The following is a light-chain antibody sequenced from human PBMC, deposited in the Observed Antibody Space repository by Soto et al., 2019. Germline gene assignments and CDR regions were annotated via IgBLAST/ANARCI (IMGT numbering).Light chain of an antibody. CDR1: QTISSSW. CDR3: QQLSSYPST. V-gene: IGKV1-5*03. Sequence: DIQMTQSPFTLSASVGDRVTIACRASQTISSSWLAWYQQKPGKAPKVLIYKASTLESGVPSRFSGSGSGTDFTLTISGLQPEDFATYYCQQLSSYPSTFGGGTKGDIK. CDR2: KAS. J-gene: IGKJ4*01.